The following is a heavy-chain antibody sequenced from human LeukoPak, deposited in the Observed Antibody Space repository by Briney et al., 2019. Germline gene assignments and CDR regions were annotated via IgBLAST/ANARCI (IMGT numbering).Heavy chain of an antibody. D-gene: IGHD6-19*01. CDR1: GFTFSSYA. V-gene: IGHV3-64*01. J-gene: IGHJ1*01. CDR2: ISSNGGST. CDR3: AKDAQWLVPREYFQH. Sequence: GGSLRLSCAASGFTFSSYAMHWVRQAPGKGLEYVSAISSNGGSTYYANSVKGRFAISRDNSKNTLYLQMGSLRAEDTAVYYCAKDAQWLVPREYFQHWGQGTLVTVSS.